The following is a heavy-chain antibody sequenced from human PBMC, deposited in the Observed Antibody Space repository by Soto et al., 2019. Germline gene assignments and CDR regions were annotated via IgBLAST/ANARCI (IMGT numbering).Heavy chain of an antibody. D-gene: IGHD2-21*02. CDR3: ARVSAYCGGDCPLNFDY. J-gene: IGHJ4*02. V-gene: IGHV4-4*02. CDR2: IYHSGST. Sequence: QVQLQESGPGLVKPSGTLSLTCAVSGGSISSSNWWSLVRQPPGKGLEWIGEIYHSGSTNYNPSLKSRVTISVDKSKNQFSLKLSSVTAADTAVYYCARVSAYCGGDCPLNFDYWGQGTLVTVSS. CDR1: GGSISSSNW.